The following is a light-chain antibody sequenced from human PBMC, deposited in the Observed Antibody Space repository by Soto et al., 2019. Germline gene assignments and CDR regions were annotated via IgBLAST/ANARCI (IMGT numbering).Light chain of an antibody. CDR1: SSDVGGYNY. CDR3: SSYTSSLYV. Sequence: QSALTQPVSVSGSPGQSITISCTGTSSDVGGYNYVSWYQQHPGKAPKLMIYEVSNRPSGVSNRFSGSKSGNTASLTISGLQAEDEADYYCSSYTSSLYVFGTGTKLTVL. V-gene: IGLV2-14*01. CDR2: EVS. J-gene: IGLJ1*01.